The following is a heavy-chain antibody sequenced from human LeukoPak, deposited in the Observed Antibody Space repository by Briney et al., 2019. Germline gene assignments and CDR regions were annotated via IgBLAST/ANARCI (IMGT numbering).Heavy chain of an antibody. CDR3: ARVGGNLWIGELSYWFDP. J-gene: IGHJ5*02. D-gene: IGHD3-10*01. Sequence: ASVKVSCKASGYTFTRYTMNWVRQAPGQGLEWMGWINTNTGNPRYAQGFAGRFVFSLDTSVSTAYLQISSLKAEDTAMYYCARVGGNLWIGELSYWFDPWGQGTLVTVSS. CDR1: GYTFTRYT. CDR2: INTNTGNP. V-gene: IGHV7-4-1*02.